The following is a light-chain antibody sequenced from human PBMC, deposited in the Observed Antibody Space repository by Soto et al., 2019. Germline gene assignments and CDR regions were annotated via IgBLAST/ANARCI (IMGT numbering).Light chain of an antibody. CDR3: QQYNNWPWT. V-gene: IGKV3-15*01. CDR1: QSVSTN. J-gene: IGKJ1*01. Sequence: EIVMTQSPATLSVSPGERATFSCRASQSVSTNLAWYQHKPGQAPRLLIHSASSRATGIPARFSGSGSGTELTLTISSLQSEDFAVYYCQQYNNWPWTFGQGTKVEIK. CDR2: SAS.